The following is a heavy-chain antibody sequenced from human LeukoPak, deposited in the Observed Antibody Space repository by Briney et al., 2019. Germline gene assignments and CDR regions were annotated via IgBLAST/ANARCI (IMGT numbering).Heavy chain of an antibody. CDR1: GFTFSDYY. D-gene: IGHD6-19*01. J-gene: IGHJ5*02. CDR2: ISSSGSTI. CDR3: ARGSRPPIAVAGTGWFDP. Sequence: PGGSLRLSCAASGFTFSDYYMSWIRQAPGKGLEWVSYISSSGSTIYYADSVKGRFTIFRDNAKNSLYLQMNSLRAEDTAVYYCARGSRPPIAVAGTGWFDPWGQGTLVTVSS. V-gene: IGHV3-11*01.